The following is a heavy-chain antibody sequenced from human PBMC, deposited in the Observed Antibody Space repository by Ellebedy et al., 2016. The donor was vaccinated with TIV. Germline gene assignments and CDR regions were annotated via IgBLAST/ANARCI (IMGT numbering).Heavy chain of an antibody. Sequence: GGSLRLSCTASGFTFSNYYMSWVRQAPGKGPEWVANIKQDGGERYYVDSVKGRFIISRDNAKNSMDLQMNSLRAEDTAVYYCARDKIEGPTHYDYWGQGILVTVSS. CDR1: GFTFSNYY. J-gene: IGHJ4*02. CDR2: IKQDGGER. V-gene: IGHV3-7*01. CDR3: ARDKIEGPTHYDY. D-gene: IGHD1-26*01.